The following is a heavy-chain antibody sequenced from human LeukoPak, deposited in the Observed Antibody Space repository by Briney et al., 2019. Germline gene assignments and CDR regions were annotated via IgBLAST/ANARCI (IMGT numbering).Heavy chain of an antibody. CDR2: MNQDGSEK. J-gene: IGHJ4*02. CDR3: ASTGGYYYDSSGYQQDY. CDR1: GFIFSSYW. Sequence: GGSLRLSCVASGFIFSSYWMSWVRQAPGKGLEWVANMNQDGSEKYYVDSVKGRFTISRDNAKNSLYLQMNSLRAEDTAVYYCASTGGYYYDSSGYQQDYWGQGTLVTVSS. V-gene: IGHV3-7*01. D-gene: IGHD3-22*01.